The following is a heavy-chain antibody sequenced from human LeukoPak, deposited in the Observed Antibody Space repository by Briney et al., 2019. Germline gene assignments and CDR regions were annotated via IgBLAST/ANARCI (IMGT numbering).Heavy chain of an antibody. CDR1: GGSFSGYY. Sequence: PSETLSLTRAVYGGSFSGYYWSWIRQPPGKGLEWIGEINHSGSTNYNPSLKSRVTISVDTSKNQFSLKLSSVTAADTAVYYCARCLGYCSGGSCYSLAYYYYGMDVWGQGTTVTVSS. V-gene: IGHV4-34*01. CDR3: ARCLGYCSGGSCYSLAYYYYGMDV. D-gene: IGHD2-15*01. J-gene: IGHJ6*02. CDR2: INHSGST.